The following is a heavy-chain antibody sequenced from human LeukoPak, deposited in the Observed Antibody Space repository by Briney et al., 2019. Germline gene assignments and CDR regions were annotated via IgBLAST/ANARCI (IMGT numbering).Heavy chain of an antibody. CDR2: ISWNSGSI. CDR3: AKDMITFGGVTAPDY. J-gene: IGHJ4*02. CDR1: GFTFDDYA. D-gene: IGHD3-16*01. Sequence: PGGSLRLSCAASGFTFDDYAMHWVRQAPGKGLEWVSGISWNSGSIGYADSVKGRFTISRDNAKNSLYLQMNSLRAEDTALYYCAKDMITFGGVTAPDYWGQGMLVTVSS. V-gene: IGHV3-9*01.